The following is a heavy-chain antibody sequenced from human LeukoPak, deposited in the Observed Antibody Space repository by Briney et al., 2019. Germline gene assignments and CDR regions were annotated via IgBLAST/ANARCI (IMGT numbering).Heavy chain of an antibody. J-gene: IGHJ4*02. CDR2: INSDGSST. CDR3: ARDPKYCSGGSCYYTDLAY. D-gene: IGHD2-15*01. V-gene: IGHV3-74*01. Sequence: TGGSLRLSCAASGFTFSSYWMHWVRQAPGKGLVWVSRINSDGSSTSYADSVKGRFTISRDNAKNTLYLQMNSLRAEDTAVYYCARDPKYCSGGSCYYTDLAYWGQGTLVTVSS. CDR1: GFTFSSYW.